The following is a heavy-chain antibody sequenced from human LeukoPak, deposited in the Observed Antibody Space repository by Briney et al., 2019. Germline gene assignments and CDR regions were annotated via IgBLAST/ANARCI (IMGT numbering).Heavy chain of an antibody. CDR1: GFTVGDYY. V-gene: IGHV4-38-2*01. CDR3: ARVAPPNPY. J-gene: IGHJ4*02. D-gene: IGHD2-15*01. Sequence: PGGSLRLSCAASGFTVGDYYMSWIRQPPGKGLEWIGSIYHSGSTYYNPSLKSRVTISVDTSKNQFSLKLSSVTAADAAVYYCARVAPPNPYWGQGTLVTVSS. CDR2: IYHSGST.